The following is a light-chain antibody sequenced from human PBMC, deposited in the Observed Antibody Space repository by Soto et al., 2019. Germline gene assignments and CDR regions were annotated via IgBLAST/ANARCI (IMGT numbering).Light chain of an antibody. J-gene: IGKJ1*01. CDR2: DAF. CDR3: HQLTDWPPAGT. V-gene: IGKV3-11*01. Sequence: MVWTRCPGTRSLSPGKRATLSSRAIQIVGASYLAWYQQKPGQTPRLLIYDAFNRATGIPARFSGSGSGTDFALTISILEPEDFAVDYCHQLTDWPPAGTFGQGTKVEIK. CDR1: QIVGASY.